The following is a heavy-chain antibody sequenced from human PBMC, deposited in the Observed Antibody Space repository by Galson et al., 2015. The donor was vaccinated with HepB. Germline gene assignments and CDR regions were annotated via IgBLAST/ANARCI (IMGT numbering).Heavy chain of an antibody. Sequence: PRLSCAASGFKFGGSAIHWVRQGSGKGPEWVGRIRSKANNYATSYVPALEGRFTISRDDSKNMAYLHMRSLKADDTAVYYCARLGDFSGYTSAWGQGTQVTVSS. J-gene: IGHJ4*02. V-gene: IGHV3-73*01. CDR3: ARLGDFSGYTSA. CDR1: GFKFGGSA. CDR2: IRSKANNYAT. D-gene: IGHD5-18*01.